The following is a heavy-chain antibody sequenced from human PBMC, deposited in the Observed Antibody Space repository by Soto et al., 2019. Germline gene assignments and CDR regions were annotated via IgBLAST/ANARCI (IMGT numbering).Heavy chain of an antibody. CDR2: IYYNGKT. J-gene: IGHJ4*02. V-gene: IGHV4-39*02. Sequence: LQLQQSGPGLLKPSETLSLTCSVSAGSINSRSYFWAWIRQPPGKGLEWIGSIYYNGKTYYSPSLKRRLNVSVDTSKNQFSLKLTSVTAADTAIYYCARDRYGGFDYWGLGTLVIVSS. CDR3: ARDRYGGFDY. CDR1: AGSINSRSYF. D-gene: IGHD3-9*01.